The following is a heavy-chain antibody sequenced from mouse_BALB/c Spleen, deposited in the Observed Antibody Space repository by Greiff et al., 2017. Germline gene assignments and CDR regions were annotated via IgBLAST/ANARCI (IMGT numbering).Heavy chain of an antibody. D-gene: IGHD4-1*01. V-gene: IGHV5-4*02. J-gene: IGHJ2*01. CDR3: ARDLTGTGY. Sequence: EVQRVESGGGLVKPGGSLKLSCAASGFTFSDYYMYWVRQTPEKRLEWVATISDGGSYTYYPDSVKGRFTISRDNAKNNLYLQMSSLKSEDTAMYYCARDLTGTGYWGQGTTLTVSS. CDR2: ISDGGSYT. CDR1: GFTFSDYY.